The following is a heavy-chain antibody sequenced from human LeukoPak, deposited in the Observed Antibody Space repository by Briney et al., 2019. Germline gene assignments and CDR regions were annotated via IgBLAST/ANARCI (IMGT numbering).Heavy chain of an antibody. CDR2: MYYRGST. D-gene: IGHD1-26*01. CDR3: ARQGGSPDWFDP. V-gene: IGHV4-39*01. J-gene: IGHJ5*02. Sequence: SETLSLTCTVAGGSIRSGSYYWVWIRQPPGKGLEWIGSMYYRGSTYYNLSLKSRVTISVDTSKNQFSLKLSSVTAADTAVYYCARQGGSPDWFDPWGQGTLVTVSS. CDR1: GGSIRSGSYY.